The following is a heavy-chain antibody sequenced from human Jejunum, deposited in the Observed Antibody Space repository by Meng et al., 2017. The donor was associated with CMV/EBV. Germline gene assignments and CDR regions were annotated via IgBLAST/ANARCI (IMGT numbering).Heavy chain of an antibody. CDR2: VSSYTDNT. D-gene: IGHD1-26*01. V-gene: IGHV1-18*01. J-gene: IGHJ4*02. Sequence: KVSCKTSGYDFSGYGISWVRQAPGQGLEWIGWVSSYTDNTKYAPKFQGRVTMTADASTTTAHLELRSLRSDDTAVYYCARKQWEPDYWGQGTLVTVSS. CDR3: ARKQWEPDY. CDR1: GYDFSGYG.